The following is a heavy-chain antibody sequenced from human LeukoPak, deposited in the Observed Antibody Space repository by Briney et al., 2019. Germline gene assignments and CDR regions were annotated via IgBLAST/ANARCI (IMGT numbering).Heavy chain of an antibody. CDR3: ARGTRFDY. D-gene: IGHD2-2*01. CDR2: INHSGST. CDR1: GGSFSGYY. V-gene: IGHV4-34*01. J-gene: IGHJ4*02. Sequence: SETLSLTCAVYGGSFSGYYWSWIRQPPGRGLEWIGEINHSGSTNYNPSLKSRVTISVDTSKNQFSLKLSSVTAADTAVYYCARGTRFDYWGQGTLVTVSS.